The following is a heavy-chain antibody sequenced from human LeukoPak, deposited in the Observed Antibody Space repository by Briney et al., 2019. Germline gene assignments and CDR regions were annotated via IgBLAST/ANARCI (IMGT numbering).Heavy chain of an antibody. CDR3: AGSPGYSGYDGWFDP. CDR2: IYTSGST. Sequence: SETLSLTCTVSGGSISSGSYYWSWIRQPAGKGLEWIGRIYTSGSTNYNPSLKSRVTISVDTSKNQFSLKLSSVTAADTAVYYCAGSPGYSGYDGWFDPWGQGTLVTVSS. J-gene: IGHJ5*02. V-gene: IGHV4-61*02. D-gene: IGHD5-12*01. CDR1: GGSISSGSYY.